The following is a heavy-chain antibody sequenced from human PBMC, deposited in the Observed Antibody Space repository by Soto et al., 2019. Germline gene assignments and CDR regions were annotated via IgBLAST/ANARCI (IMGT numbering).Heavy chain of an antibody. Sequence: GASVKVSCKASGGTFSSYAISWVRQAPGQGLEWMGGIIPIFGTANYAQKFQGRVTITADESTSTAYMELSSLRSEDTAVYYCARDRSRYYYDSSGYYHYGMDVWGQGTTVTVSS. CDR2: IIPIFGTA. CDR3: ARDRSRYYYDSSGYYHYGMDV. CDR1: GGTFSSYA. V-gene: IGHV1-69*13. D-gene: IGHD3-22*01. J-gene: IGHJ6*02.